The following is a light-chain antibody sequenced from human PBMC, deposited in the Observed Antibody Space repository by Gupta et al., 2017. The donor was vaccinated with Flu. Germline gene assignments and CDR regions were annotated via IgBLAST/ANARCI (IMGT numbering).Light chain of an antibody. V-gene: IGLV2-14*01. CDR1: SSDVVGYNY. CDR3: SSYTTSSTLV. Sequence: QSALPQPASVSGSPGQSITISCTGTSSDVVGYNYVSWSQQHPGKAPKLMIYEGGGSPAGGSNRFSGSKAGTTASLTTSGRQDEDEADYYCSSYTTSSTLVFGTGTKVTVL. CDR2: EGG. J-gene: IGLJ1*01.